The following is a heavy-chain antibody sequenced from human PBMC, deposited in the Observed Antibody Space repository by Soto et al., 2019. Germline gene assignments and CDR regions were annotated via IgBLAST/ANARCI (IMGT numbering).Heavy chain of an antibody. CDR2: FDPEDGET. Sequence: GASVKVSCKVSGYTLTELSMHWVRQAPGKGLEWMGGFDPEDGETIYAQKFQGRVTMTEDTSTDTAYMELSSLRSEDTAVYYCATKGPTYYDFWSGYLTPNYYGMDVWGQGTTVTVSS. J-gene: IGHJ6*02. CDR1: GYTLTELS. D-gene: IGHD3-3*01. V-gene: IGHV1-24*01. CDR3: ATKGPTYYDFWSGYLTPNYYGMDV.